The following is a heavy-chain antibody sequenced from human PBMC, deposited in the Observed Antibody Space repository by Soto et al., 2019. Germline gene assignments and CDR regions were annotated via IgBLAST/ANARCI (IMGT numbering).Heavy chain of an antibody. J-gene: IGHJ3*02. CDR3: ARSAQLLTYNGFWPGAFDI. CDR2: ISPSTHET. CDR1: GYSFSSYC. D-gene: IGHD3-3*01. V-gene: IGHV1-2*04. Sequence: SVKVSCKASGYSFSSYCITWGRQAPGQGLEWMGWISPSTHETNYAQKFQGWVTMTTDTSTSTAYMELSRLRSDDTAVYYCARSAQLLTYNGFWPGAFDIWGQGTMVTVSS.